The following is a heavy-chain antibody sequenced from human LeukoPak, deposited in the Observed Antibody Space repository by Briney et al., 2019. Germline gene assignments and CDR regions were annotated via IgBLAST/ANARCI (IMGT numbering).Heavy chain of an antibody. Sequence: GGSLRLSCAASGNYWMHWVRQAPGKGLVWVSHINSDGSWTSYADSVKGRFTISKDNAKNTVYLQMNSLRAEDTAVYYCARGLRGSYYGFAYWGQGTLVTVSS. CDR1: GNYW. CDR3: ARGLRGSYYGFAY. D-gene: IGHD1-26*01. J-gene: IGHJ4*02. CDR2: INSDGSWT. V-gene: IGHV3-74*01.